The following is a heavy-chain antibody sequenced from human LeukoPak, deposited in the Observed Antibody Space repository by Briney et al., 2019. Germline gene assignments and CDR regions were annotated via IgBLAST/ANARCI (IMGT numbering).Heavy chain of an antibody. CDR3: VKDEVFSSGWYFDY. Sequence: GGSLRLSCAASGFTFSNYGVHWVRQAPGKGLEWVAFIRYDGTTKYYADSVKGRFTISRDNSKNTLYLQMNSLRGEDTAVYYCVKDEVFSSGWYFDYWGQGTLVTVSS. CDR2: IRYDGTTK. J-gene: IGHJ4*02. D-gene: IGHD6-19*01. V-gene: IGHV3-30*02. CDR1: GFTFSNYG.